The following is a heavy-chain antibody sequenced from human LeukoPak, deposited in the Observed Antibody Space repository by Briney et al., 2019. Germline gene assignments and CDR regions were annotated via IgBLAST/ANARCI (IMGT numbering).Heavy chain of an antibody. V-gene: IGHV4-34*01. D-gene: IGHD6-19*01. CDR1: GGSFSGYY. CDR3: ARDQGYSNGWFDAFDI. CDR2: INHSGST. Sequence: SETLSLTCAVYGGSFSGYYWSWIRQPPGKGLEWIGEINHSGSTNYNPSLKSRVTISVDTSKNQFSLQLTSVTAADTAVYYCARDQGYSNGWFDAFDIWGQGTLVTVSS. J-gene: IGHJ3*02.